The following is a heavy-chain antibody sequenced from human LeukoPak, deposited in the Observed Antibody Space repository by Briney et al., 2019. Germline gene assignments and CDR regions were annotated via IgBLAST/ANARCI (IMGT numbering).Heavy chain of an antibody. CDR3: AKASITITGPFDY. CDR2: ISGSGGST. D-gene: IGHD1-14*01. J-gene: IGHJ4*02. V-gene: IGHV3-23*01. CDR1: GFTFSSYE. Sequence: GGSLRLSCAASGFTFSSYEMNWVRQAPGKGLEWVSAISGSGGSTYYADSVKGRFTISRDNSKNTLYLQMNSLRAEDTAVYYCAKASITITGPFDYWGQGTLVTVSS.